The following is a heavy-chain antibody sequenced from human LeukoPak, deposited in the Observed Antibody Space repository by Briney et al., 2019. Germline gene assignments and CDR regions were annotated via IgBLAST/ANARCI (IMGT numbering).Heavy chain of an antibody. CDR2: IIPIFGTA. Sequence: GASVKVSCTASGGTFSSYAISWVRQAPGQGLEWMGGIIPIFGTANYAQKFQGRVTITADESTSTAYMELSSLRSEDTAVYYCARPVLRFLEGSYGMDVWGQGTTVTVSS. CDR1: GGTFSSYA. V-gene: IGHV1-69*13. J-gene: IGHJ6*02. D-gene: IGHD3-3*01. CDR3: ARPVLRFLEGSYGMDV.